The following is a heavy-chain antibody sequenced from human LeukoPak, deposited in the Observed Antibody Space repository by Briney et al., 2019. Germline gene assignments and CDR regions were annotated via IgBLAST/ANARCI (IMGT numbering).Heavy chain of an antibody. Sequence: SVKVSFKASGGTLTTYGISWVRQAPGQGLEWMGRIIPILDIANYAQRFQGRVTITADKSTSTAYMELSSLRSDDTAVYYCAREVSSYYWFDPWGQGTLVSVSS. J-gene: IGHJ5*02. CDR1: GGTLTTYG. D-gene: IGHD6-13*01. V-gene: IGHV1-69*04. CDR3: AREVSSYYWFDP. CDR2: IIPILDIA.